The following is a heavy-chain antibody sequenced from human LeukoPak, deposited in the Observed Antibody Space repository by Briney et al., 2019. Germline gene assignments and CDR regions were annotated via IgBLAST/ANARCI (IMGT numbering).Heavy chain of an antibody. J-gene: IGHJ3*02. CDR2: ISCNGGRT. D-gene: IGHD6-6*01. V-gene: IGHV3-64*01. CDR1: GFTFSSYA. CDR3: ARDGGSSSDDAFDI. Sequence: PGGSLRLSCAASGFTFSSYAMHWVRQAPGKGLEYVSAISCNGGRTYYAKSVKGRFTISRDNSKNTLYLQMNSLRAEDTAVYYCARDGGSSSDDAFDIWGQGTMVTVSS.